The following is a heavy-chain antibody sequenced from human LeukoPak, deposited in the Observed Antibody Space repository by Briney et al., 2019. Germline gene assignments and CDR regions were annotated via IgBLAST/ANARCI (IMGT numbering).Heavy chain of an antibody. CDR2: INPSGGST. J-gene: IGHJ3*02. D-gene: IGHD3-22*01. CDR1: GGTFSSYA. Sequence: GASVKVSCKASGGTFSSYAISWVRQAPGQGLEWMGIINPSGGSTSYAQKFQGRVTMTRDTSTSTVYMELSSLRSEDTAVYYCARDLGRWLLHYPDAFDIWGQGTMVTVSS. CDR3: ARDLGRWLLHYPDAFDI. V-gene: IGHV1-46*01.